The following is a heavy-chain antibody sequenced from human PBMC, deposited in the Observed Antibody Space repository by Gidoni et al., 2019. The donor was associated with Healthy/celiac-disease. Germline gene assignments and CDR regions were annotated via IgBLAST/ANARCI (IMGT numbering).Heavy chain of an antibody. V-gene: IGHV3-30*18. Sequence: QVKLVESGGGVVQPGRSLRLSCAAYGFTFSSYGMHGVRQAPGKGLEWVAVISYDGSNKYYADSVKGRFTISRDNSKNTLYLQMNSLRAEDTAVYYCAKVKVRGVIISLDYYYGMDVWGQGTTVTVSS. CDR3: AKVKVRGVIISLDYYYGMDV. CDR1: GFTFSSYG. J-gene: IGHJ6*02. D-gene: IGHD3-10*01. CDR2: ISYDGSNK.